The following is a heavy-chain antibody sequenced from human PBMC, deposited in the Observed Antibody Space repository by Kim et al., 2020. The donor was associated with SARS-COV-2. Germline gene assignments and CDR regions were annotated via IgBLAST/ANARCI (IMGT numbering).Heavy chain of an antibody. V-gene: IGHV1-58*02. Sequence: SVKVSCKASGFTFTSSAMQWVRQARGQRLEWIGWIVVGSGNTNYAQKFQERVTITRDMSTSTAYMELSSLRSEDTAVYYCAAEPNYYDSSGSGDYWGQGTLVTVSS. CDR1: GFTFTSSA. D-gene: IGHD3-22*01. CDR2: IVVGSGNT. J-gene: IGHJ4*02. CDR3: AAEPNYYDSSGSGDY.